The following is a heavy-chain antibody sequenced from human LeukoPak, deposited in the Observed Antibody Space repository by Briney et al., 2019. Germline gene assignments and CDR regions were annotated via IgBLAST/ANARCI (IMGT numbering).Heavy chain of an antibody. CDR2: IYPADSDT. D-gene: IGHD3-10*01. V-gene: IGHV5-51*01. Sequence: PGESLKISCQVSGYIFTNYWIGWVRQMPGKGLESMGIIYPADSDTTYSPSFQGQVTISADKSISTVYLQWSSLKASDTAMYYCARQSRDGSETRGYYFGYWGPGTQVTVSS. CDR3: ARQSRDGSETRGYYFGY. CDR1: GYIFTNYW. J-gene: IGHJ4*02.